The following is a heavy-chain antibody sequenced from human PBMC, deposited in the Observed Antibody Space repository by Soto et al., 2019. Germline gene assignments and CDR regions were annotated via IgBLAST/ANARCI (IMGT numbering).Heavy chain of an antibody. CDR1: GYTFTSYA. D-gene: IGHD3-22*01. CDR2: INAGNGNT. V-gene: IGHV1-3*01. Sequence: ASVKVSCKGSGYTFTSYAMHWVRQAPGQRLEWMGWINAGNGNTKYSQKFQGRVTITRDTSASTAYMELSSLRSEDTAVYYCARVGYYDSSWLYWGQGTLVTVSS. CDR3: ARVGYYDSSWLY. J-gene: IGHJ4*02.